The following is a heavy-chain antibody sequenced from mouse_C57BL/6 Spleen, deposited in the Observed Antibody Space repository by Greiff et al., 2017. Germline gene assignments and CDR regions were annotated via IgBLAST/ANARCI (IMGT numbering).Heavy chain of an antibody. D-gene: IGHD2-1*01. J-gene: IGHJ2*01. V-gene: IGHV5-17*01. CDR1: GFTFSDYG. CDR3: ARKFYYGNLFDY. Sequence: DVQLVESGGGLVKPGGSLTLSCAASGFTFSDYGMHWVRQAPEKGLEWVAYISSGSSTIYYADTVKCRFTISRDNAKNTLFLQMTSLRSEDTAMYYCARKFYYGNLFDYWGQGTTLTVSS. CDR2: ISSGSSTI.